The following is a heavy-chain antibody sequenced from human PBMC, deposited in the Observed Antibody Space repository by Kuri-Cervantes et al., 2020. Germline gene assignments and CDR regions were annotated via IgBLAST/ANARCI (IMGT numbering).Heavy chain of an antibody. CDR2: IYYSGST. J-gene: IGHJ2*01. CDR3: ARDSRDGYNFWYFDL. D-gene: IGHD5-24*01. Sequence: LRLTCTVSGGSISSGDYYWSWIRQPPGKGLEWIGYIYYSGSTYYNPSLRSRVTISVDTSKNQFSLKLSSVTAADTAVYYCARDSRDGYNFWYFDLWGRGTLVTVSS. V-gene: IGHV4-30-4*01. CDR1: GGSISSGDYY.